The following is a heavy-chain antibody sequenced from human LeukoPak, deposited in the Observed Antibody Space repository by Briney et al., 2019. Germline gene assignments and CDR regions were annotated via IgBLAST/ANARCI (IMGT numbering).Heavy chain of an antibody. D-gene: IGHD7-27*01. J-gene: IGHJ4*02. CDR3: ARESLTDQFEY. V-gene: IGHV4-31*03. CDR2: IYYSGST. CDR1: AGSISSGGYY. Sequence: PSDTLSLTCTVSAGSISSGGYYSSWISQHPRKGLGWIGYIYYSGSTYYNPSLKSRVTISVDTSKNQFSRRMSSVTAADEAVYYCARESLTDQFEYWGQGTLVTVS.